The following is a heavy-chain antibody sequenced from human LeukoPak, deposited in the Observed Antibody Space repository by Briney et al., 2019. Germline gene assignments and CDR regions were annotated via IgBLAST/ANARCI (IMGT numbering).Heavy chain of an antibody. V-gene: IGHV3-21*04. CDR3: AKGSSSGRPYYFDY. J-gene: IGHJ4*02. D-gene: IGHD6-19*01. Sequence: GGCLRLSCAASGLTFNNFIMSWVRQAPGKGREWVSSIISSSSYIYYADSVKRRFPISRDNAKNTLYLQMNSLRAEDTAVYYCAKGSSSGRPYYFDYWGQGALVTVSS. CDR1: GLTFNNFI. CDR2: IISSSSYI.